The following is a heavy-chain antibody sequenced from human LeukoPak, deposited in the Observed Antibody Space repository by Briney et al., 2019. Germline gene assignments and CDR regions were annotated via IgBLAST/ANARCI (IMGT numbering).Heavy chain of an antibody. CDR1: GFTFGDYA. D-gene: IGHD3-22*01. J-gene: IGHJ4*02. V-gene: IGHV3-49*03. CDR2: IRSKAYGGTT. Sequence: GGSLRLSCTASGFTFGDYAMSWFRRAPGKGLEWVGFIRSKAYGGTTEYAASVKGRFTISRDDSKSIAYLQMNSLKTEDTAVYYCTRAPYYYDSSGPRNYFDYWGQGTLVTVSS. CDR3: TRAPYYYDSSGPRNYFDY.